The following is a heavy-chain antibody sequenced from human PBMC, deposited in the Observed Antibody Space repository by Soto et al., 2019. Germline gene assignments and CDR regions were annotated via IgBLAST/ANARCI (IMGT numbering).Heavy chain of an antibody. D-gene: IGHD3-16*01. CDR3: ARLVSFNYYYYMDV. J-gene: IGHJ6*03. CDR1: GGSFSGYY. Sequence: SDTLSLTCAVYGGSFSGYYWSWIRQPPGKGLEWIGEINHSGSTNYNSSLKSRVTISVDTSKNQFSPKLSSVTAADTAVYYCARLVSFNYYYYMDVWGKGTTVTVSS. CDR2: INHSGST. V-gene: IGHV4-34*01.